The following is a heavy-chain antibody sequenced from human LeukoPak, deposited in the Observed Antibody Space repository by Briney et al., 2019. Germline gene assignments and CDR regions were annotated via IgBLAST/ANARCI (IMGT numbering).Heavy chain of an antibody. CDR2: ISWNSGSI. CDR1: GFTFDDYA. CDR3: AKGGGIAVAPDAFDI. J-gene: IGHJ3*02. Sequence: GGSLRLSCAASGFTFDDYAMHWVRQAPGKGLEWVSGISWNSGSIGYADSVKGRFTISRDNAKNSLYLQMNSLRAEDMALYYCAKGGGIAVAPDAFDIWGQGTMVTVSS. D-gene: IGHD6-19*01. V-gene: IGHV3-9*03.